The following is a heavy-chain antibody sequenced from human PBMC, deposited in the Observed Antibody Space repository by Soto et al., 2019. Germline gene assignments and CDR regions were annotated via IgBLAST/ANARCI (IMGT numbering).Heavy chain of an antibody. Sequence: SETLSLTCTVSGGSISSGDYYWSWIRQPPGKGLEWIGYIYYSGSTYYNPSLKSRVTISVDTSKNQFSLKLSSVTAADTAVYYCARVPTMVRGVDYWGQGTLVTVSS. CDR1: GGSISSGDYY. J-gene: IGHJ4*02. D-gene: IGHD3-10*01. CDR3: ARVPTMVRGVDY. V-gene: IGHV4-30-4*01. CDR2: IYYSGST.